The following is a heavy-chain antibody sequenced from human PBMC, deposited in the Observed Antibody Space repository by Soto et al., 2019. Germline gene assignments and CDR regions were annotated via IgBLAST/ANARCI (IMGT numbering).Heavy chain of an antibody. Sequence: QVQLQESGPGLVESSGTLSLTCEVSSGSISSGNWWSWVRQPPGKGLEWIGEIYYTGATNYNPSLTSRVTMTIDKSTDQFSLNLRSATAADTAVYYCARVFSSGSGWMYYFDFWGQGILVSVSS. CDR3: ARVFSSGSGWMYYFDF. J-gene: IGHJ4*02. D-gene: IGHD6-25*01. V-gene: IGHV4-4*02. CDR1: SGSISSGNW. CDR2: IYYTGAT.